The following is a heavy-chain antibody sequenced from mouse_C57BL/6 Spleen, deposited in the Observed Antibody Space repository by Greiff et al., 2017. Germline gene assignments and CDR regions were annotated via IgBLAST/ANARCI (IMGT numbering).Heavy chain of an antibody. J-gene: IGHJ4*01. Sequence: DVKLVESGPELVKPGASVKIPCKASGYTFTDYNMDWVKQSHGKSLEWIGDINPNNGGTIYTQKFKGKATLTVDKSSSTAYMELRSLTSEDTAVYYCARSHGSRGGMDYWGQGTSVTVSS. CDR3: ARSHGSRGGMDY. CDR1: GYTFTDYN. D-gene: IGHD1-1*01. CDR2: INPNNGGT. V-gene: IGHV1-18*01.